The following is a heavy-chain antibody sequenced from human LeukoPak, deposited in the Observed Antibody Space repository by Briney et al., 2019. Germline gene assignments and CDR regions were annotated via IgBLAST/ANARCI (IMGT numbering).Heavy chain of an antibody. V-gene: IGHV4-34*01. J-gene: IGHJ4*02. CDR3: ARLTWEYYFDY. Sequence: SETLSLTCAVYGGSFSGYYWSWIRQPPGKGLEWVGEINHSGSTNYNPSLKSRVTISVDTSKNQFSLKLSSVTAADTAVYYCARLTWEYYFDYWGQGTLVTVSS. CDR1: GGSFSGYY. D-gene: IGHD1-26*01. CDR2: INHSGST.